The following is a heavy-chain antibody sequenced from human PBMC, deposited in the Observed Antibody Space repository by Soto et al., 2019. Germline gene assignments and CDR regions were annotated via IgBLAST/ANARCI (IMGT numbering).Heavy chain of an antibody. CDR3: ARQSVDSSSSGIYYYYGMDV. CDR2: IYYSGST. J-gene: IGHJ6*02. V-gene: IGHV4-39*01. Sequence: PSETLSLTCTVSGGSISSCDYYLTWIRQPPGKGLEWIGSIYYSGSTYYNPSLKSRVTISVDTSKNQFSLKLSSVTAADTAVYYCARQSVDSSSSGIYYYYGMDVWGQGTTVTVSS. CDR1: GGSISSCDYY. D-gene: IGHD6-6*01.